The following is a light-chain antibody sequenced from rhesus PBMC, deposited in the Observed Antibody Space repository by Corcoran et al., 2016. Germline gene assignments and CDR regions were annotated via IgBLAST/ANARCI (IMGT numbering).Light chain of an antibody. J-gene: IGKJ3*01. Sequence: QVILTQSPATLSLSPGERATLSCRASQSVSSYLAWYPPTPGQAPRLLIYGASSRATGIPDRFSGSGAGKEFTLTISSLEPEDFAVYYCQKYSSSPFTFGPGTKLDIK. CDR1: QSVSSY. CDR2: GAS. CDR3: QKYSSSPFT. V-gene: IGKV3-53*01.